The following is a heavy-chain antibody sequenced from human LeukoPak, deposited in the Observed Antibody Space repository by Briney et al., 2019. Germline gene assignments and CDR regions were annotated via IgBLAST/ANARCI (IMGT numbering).Heavy chain of an antibody. CDR1: GYTFTSYG. CDR3: ERDLGTIFGVAIDY. CDR2: ISAYNGNT. J-gene: IGHJ4*02. D-gene: IGHD3-3*01. Sequence: ASVKVSCKASGYTFTSYGISWVRQAPGQGLEWMGWISAYNGNTNYAQKLQGRVTMTTDTSTSTAYMELRSLRSDDTAVYYCERDLGTIFGVAIDYWGQGTLVTVSS. V-gene: IGHV1-18*01.